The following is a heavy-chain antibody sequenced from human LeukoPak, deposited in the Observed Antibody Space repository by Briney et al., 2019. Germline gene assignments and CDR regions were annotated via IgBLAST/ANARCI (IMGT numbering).Heavy chain of an antibody. J-gene: IGHJ6*02. CDR2: INHSGST. CDR3: AREKTGLDGMDV. Sequence: SETLSLTCAVYGGSFSGYYWSLIRQPPGKGLESIGEINHSGSTNYNPSLKSRVTISVDTSKNQFSLKLSSVTAADTAVYCCAREKTGLDGMDVWGQGTTVTVSS. CDR1: GGSFSGYY. V-gene: IGHV4-34*01.